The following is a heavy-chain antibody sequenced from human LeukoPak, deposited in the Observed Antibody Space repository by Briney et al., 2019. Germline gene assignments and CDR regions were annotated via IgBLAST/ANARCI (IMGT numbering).Heavy chain of an antibody. V-gene: IGHV3-23*01. D-gene: IGHD6-13*01. CDR1: GFTLSSYA. Sequence: GGSLRLSCAASGFTLSSYAMSWVRQAPGKGLEWVSAISDTGNTYHADSVKGRFTISRDNSKNTLYLQMNSLRAEDTAVYYCAKALGIAAAGFDYWGQGTLVTVSS. CDR3: AKALGIAAAGFDY. CDR2: ISDTGNT. J-gene: IGHJ4*02.